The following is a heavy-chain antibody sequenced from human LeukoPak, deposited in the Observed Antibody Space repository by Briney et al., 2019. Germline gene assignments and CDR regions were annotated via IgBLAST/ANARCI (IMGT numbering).Heavy chain of an antibody. CDR2: IYYSGST. V-gene: IGHV4-39*01. D-gene: IGHD6-13*01. CDR1: GGSISSSNW. CDR3: VKQLIQGDQDY. J-gene: IGHJ4*02. Sequence: SETLSLTCAVSGGSISSSNWWSWVRQPPGKGLEWIGSIYYSGSTYYNPSLKSRVTISVDTSKNQFSLKLSSVTAADTAVYYCVKQLIQGDQDYWGQGTLVTVSS.